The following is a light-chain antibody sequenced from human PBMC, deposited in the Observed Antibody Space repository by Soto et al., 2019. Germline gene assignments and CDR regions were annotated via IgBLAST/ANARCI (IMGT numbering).Light chain of an antibody. J-gene: IGKJ5*01. Sequence: EIVLTQSPATLSLSPGERATLSCSASHSISSYLAWYQQKPGQAPRLLIYDASNRATCIPARFSGSGSGTDFTLTISSLEPEDFAGYYCQQRSNWPPITFGQGTLLESK. V-gene: IGKV3-11*01. CDR2: DAS. CDR1: HSISSY. CDR3: QQRSNWPPIT.